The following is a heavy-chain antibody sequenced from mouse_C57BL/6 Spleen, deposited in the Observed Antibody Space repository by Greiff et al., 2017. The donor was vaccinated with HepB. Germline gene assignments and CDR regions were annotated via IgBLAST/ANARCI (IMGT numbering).Heavy chain of an antibody. Sequence: VKVEESGGGLVKPGGSLKLSCAASGFTFSDYGMHWVRQAPEKGLEWVAYISSGSSTIYYADTVKGRFTISRDNAKNTLFLQMTSLRSEDTAMYYCARGGSSYYWYFDVWGTGTTVTVSS. CDR3: ARGGSSYYWYFDV. CDR2: ISSGSSTI. J-gene: IGHJ1*03. D-gene: IGHD1-1*01. CDR1: GFTFSDYG. V-gene: IGHV5-17*01.